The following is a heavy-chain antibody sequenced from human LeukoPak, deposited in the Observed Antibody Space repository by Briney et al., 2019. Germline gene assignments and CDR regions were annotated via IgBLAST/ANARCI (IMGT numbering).Heavy chain of an antibody. J-gene: IGHJ5*02. D-gene: IGHD3-10*01. CDR3: ARLYDDGSGPNWFDP. CDR2: IYYSGST. CDR1: GGSISSYY. Sequence: PSETLSLTCTVSGGSISSYYWSWIRQPPGKGLEWIGYIYYSGSTNYNPSPKSRVTISVDTSKNQFSLKLSSVTAADTAVYYCARLYDDGSGPNWFDPWGQGTLVTVSS. V-gene: IGHV4-59*08.